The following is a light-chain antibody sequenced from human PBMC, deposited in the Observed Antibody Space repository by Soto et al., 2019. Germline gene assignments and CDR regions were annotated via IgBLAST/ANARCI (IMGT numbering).Light chain of an antibody. Sequence: EIVLTQSPGTLSLSPGERSTLSCRASQSISSSYLAWYQQKPGQAPRLLIYVASSRATGIPDRFSGSGSGTDFTLTISRLEPEDFAVYYCQQYGSSGTFGQGTKVDI. CDR2: VAS. J-gene: IGKJ1*01. V-gene: IGKV3-20*01. CDR3: QQYGSSGT. CDR1: QSISSSY.